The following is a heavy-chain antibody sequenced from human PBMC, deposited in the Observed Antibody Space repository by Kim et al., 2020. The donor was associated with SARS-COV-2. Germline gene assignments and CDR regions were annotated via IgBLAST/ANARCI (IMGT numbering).Heavy chain of an antibody. J-gene: IGHJ6*02. CDR3: AKDTRYCSSTSCQYGMDV. V-gene: IGHV3-30*18. CDR2: ISYDGSNK. CDR1: GFTFSSYG. Sequence: GGSLRLSCAASGFTFSSYGMHWVRQAPGKGLEWVAVISYDGSNKYYADSVKGRFTISRDNSKNTLYLQMNSLRAEDTAVYYCAKDTRYCSSTSCQYGMDVWGQGTTVTVSS. D-gene: IGHD2-2*01.